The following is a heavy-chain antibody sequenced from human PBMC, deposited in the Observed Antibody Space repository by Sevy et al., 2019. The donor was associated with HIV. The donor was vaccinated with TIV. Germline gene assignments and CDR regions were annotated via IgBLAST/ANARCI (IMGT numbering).Heavy chain of an antibody. CDR2: IRRKTYGGTT. V-gene: IGHV3-49*03. D-gene: IGHD3-16*01. CDR3: TRVRGTISPYYYYGMDV. J-gene: IGHJ6*02. Sequence: GGSLRLSCTASGFTFGDYAMSWCRQAPGKGLEWVGFIRRKTYGGTTEYAASAKGRFTISRDDSKSIAFLQMNSLKTEDTAVYYCTRVRGTISPYYYYGMDVWGQGTTVTVSS. CDR1: GFTFGDYA.